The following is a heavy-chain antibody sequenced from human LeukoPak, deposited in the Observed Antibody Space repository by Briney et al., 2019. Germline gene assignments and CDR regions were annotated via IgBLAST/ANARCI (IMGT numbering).Heavy chain of an antibody. CDR2: IKQDGSDR. J-gene: IGHJ6*02. D-gene: IGHD3-16*01. CDR3: ARGGGLDV. CDR1: GFTFRNYW. V-gene: IGHV3-7*03. Sequence: PGGSLRLSCAASGFTFRNYWMSWVRQAPGTGLEWVANIKQDGSDRNYVTSVRGRFTISRDNAESSLYLQMNSLRAEDTAVYFCARGGGLDVWGQGATVTVSS.